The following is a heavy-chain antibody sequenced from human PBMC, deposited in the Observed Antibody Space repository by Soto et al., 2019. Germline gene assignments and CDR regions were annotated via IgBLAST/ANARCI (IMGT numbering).Heavy chain of an antibody. D-gene: IGHD6-13*01. Sequence: SQTLSLTCAISGDSVSSNSAAWNWIRQSPSRGLEWLGRTYYRSKWYNDYAVSVKSRITINPDTSKNQFSLQLNSVTPEDTAVYYCARDQVSSSWYGYYHYYGMDVWGQGTTVTVSS. CDR1: GDSVSSNSAA. V-gene: IGHV6-1*01. J-gene: IGHJ6*02. CDR2: TYYRSKWYN. CDR3: ARDQVSSSWYGYYHYYGMDV.